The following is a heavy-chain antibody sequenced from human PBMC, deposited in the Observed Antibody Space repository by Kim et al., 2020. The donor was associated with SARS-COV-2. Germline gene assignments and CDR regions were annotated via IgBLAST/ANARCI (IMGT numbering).Heavy chain of an antibody. CDR3: ARVSARGGSGAGEDY. V-gene: IGHV4-31*03. Sequence: SETLSLTCTVSGGSISSGGYYWSWIRQHPGKGLEWIGYIYYSGSTYYNPSLKSRVTISVDTSKNQFSLKLSSVTAADTAVYYCARVSARGGSGAGEDYWGQGTLVTVSS. D-gene: IGHD3-10*01. J-gene: IGHJ4*02. CDR2: IYYSGST. CDR1: GGSISSGGYY.